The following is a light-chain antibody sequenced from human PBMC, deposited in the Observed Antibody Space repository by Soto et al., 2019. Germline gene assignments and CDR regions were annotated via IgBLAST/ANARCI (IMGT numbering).Light chain of an antibody. J-gene: IGLJ2*01. CDR1: SGSVASNY. V-gene: IGLV6-57*04. CDR2: EDS. Sequence: FMLTQPHSVSESPGKTVTISCTRSSGSVASNYVQWYQQRPGRAPTTVIFEDSQRPSGVPDRFSGSIDSSSNSASLTISALKTEDEADYYCQSSDTNDHVVFGGGTTLTVL. CDR3: QSSDTNDHVV.